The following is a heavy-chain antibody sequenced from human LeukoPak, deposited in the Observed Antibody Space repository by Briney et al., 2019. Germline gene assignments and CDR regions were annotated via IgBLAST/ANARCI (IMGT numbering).Heavy chain of an antibody. CDR3: TGHHQAYSRTY. V-gene: IGHV3-11*04. CDR2: IKGTGLTT. Sequence: AGGSLRLSCVASGFIFSDYYMSWIRQAPGKGLEWVSTIKGTGLTTYYADSVKGRFTISRDNAKGTLYLQMSSLRAEDTAVYYCTGHHQAYSRTYWGQGTLVTVSS. J-gene: IGHJ4*02. CDR1: GFIFSDYY. D-gene: IGHD4-11*01.